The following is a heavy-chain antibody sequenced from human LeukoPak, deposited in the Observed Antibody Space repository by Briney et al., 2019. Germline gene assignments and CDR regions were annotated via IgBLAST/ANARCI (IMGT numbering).Heavy chain of an antibody. V-gene: IGHV1-18*01. Sequence: GASVKVSCKGSGYTFTSYGISWVRQPPGQGLEWMGWISDYNGNTNYAQKLQGRVTMTTDTSTSTAYMEMRSLRSDDTAVYYCARAGAPVVYYYGSGSYYTGWFDPWGQGTLVTVSS. CDR1: GYTFTSYG. CDR3: ARAGAPVVYYYGSGSYYTGWFDP. CDR2: ISDYNGNT. J-gene: IGHJ5*02. D-gene: IGHD3-10*01.